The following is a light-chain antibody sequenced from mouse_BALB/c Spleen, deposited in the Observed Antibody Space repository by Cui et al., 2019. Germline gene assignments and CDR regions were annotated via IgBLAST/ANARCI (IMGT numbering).Light chain of an antibody. Sequence: ENVLTQSPALMAASLGQKVTMTCSASSSVSSSYLHWYQQKSGASPKPLIHRTSNLASGVPTRFSGSGSGTSYSLTISNVEAEDDATYYCQQWSGYPFTFGAGTKLELK. V-gene: IGKV4-58*01. CDR1: SSVSSSY. J-gene: IGKJ5*01. CDR3: QQWSGYPFT. CDR2: RTS.